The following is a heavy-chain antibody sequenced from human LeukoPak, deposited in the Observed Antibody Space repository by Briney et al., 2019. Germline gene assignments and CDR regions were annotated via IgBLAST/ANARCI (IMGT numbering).Heavy chain of an antibody. Sequence: SETLSLTCTVSGCSISSYYLNWIRQPAGKGLEWIGRIFTSGTTNYNPSLKSRVTMTVDTSKNQFSLRLSSVTAADTAVYYCAQGTPGSSNWYWGQGTLVTVSS. D-gene: IGHD6-13*01. CDR1: GCSISSYY. CDR3: AQGTPGSSNWY. V-gene: IGHV4-4*07. J-gene: IGHJ4*02. CDR2: IFTSGTT.